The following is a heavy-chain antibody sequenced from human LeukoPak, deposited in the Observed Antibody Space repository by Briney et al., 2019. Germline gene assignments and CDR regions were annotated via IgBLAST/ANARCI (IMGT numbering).Heavy chain of an antibody. D-gene: IGHD6-13*01. J-gene: IGHJ4*02. CDR2: IYTSGST. CDR3: ARIAAAGIDY. CDR1: GGSISSGSYY. Sequence: SETLSLTCTVSGGSISSGSYYWSWIRQPAGKGLEWIGRIYTSGSTNYNPSLKSRVTISVDTSKNQFSLKLSSVTAADTAVYHCARIAAAGIDYWGQGTLVTVSS. V-gene: IGHV4-61*02.